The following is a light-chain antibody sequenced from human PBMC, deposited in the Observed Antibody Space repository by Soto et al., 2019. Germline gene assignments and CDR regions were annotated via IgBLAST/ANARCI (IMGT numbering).Light chain of an antibody. CDR3: QQYGSTWT. Sequence: DIVLTQSPGTLSLSPGERATLSCKASQSVSSSYLAWYQQKPGQAPRLLIYGASSRATGIPDRFSGGGSGTVFTLTISRLDPEYGAVYYCQQYGSTWTFGQGTKVDIK. V-gene: IGKV3-20*01. J-gene: IGKJ1*01. CDR1: QSVSSSY. CDR2: GAS.